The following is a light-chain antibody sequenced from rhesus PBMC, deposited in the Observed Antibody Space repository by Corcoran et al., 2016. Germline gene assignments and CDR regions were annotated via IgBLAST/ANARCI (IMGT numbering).Light chain of an antibody. Sequence: QSALTQPPSVSKSLGQSVTISCTGTSSDIGSYNGVSWFQQHPGTAPKLLIYDVNKRPSGVSDRFSGSKSGNAASLTISGLQAEDEAAYFCCSYRTGSTFIIGGGTRLTVL. CDR1: SSDIGSYNG. CDR3: CSYRTGSTFI. J-gene: IGLJ1*01. CDR2: DVN. V-gene: IGLV2S9*01.